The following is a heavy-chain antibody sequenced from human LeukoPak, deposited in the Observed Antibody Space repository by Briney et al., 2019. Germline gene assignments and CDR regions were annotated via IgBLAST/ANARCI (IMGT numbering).Heavy chain of an antibody. CDR1: GGSISGYY. D-gene: IGHD2-15*01. CDR2: IFSSGSA. J-gene: IGHJ4*02. V-gene: IGHV4-59*08. CDR3: ARWYCSGGTCFHLDD. Sequence: SETLSLTCTVSGGSISGYYWSWIRQPPGKGLEWVGYIFSSGSAAYNPYLRSRVTASIDTSNNQFSLKLSSVTAADTAVYYCARWYCSGGTCFHLDDWGQGTLVTVSS.